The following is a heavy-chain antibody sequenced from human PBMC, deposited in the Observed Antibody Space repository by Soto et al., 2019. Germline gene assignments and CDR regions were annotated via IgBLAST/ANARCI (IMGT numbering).Heavy chain of an antibody. V-gene: IGHV3-23*01. CDR3: AKYGGAYYKYYAMDA. D-gene: IGHD4-17*01. J-gene: IGHJ6*02. CDR1: GFTFSSYW. CDR2: IIAGGGAT. Sequence: PGGSLRLSCAASGFTFSSYWMHWVRQAPGKGLEWVSAIIAGGGATYNADSVKGRFAISRDNSKNTLYLQMNSLRAEDTAVYYCAKYGGAYYKYYAMDAWGQGTTVTVSS.